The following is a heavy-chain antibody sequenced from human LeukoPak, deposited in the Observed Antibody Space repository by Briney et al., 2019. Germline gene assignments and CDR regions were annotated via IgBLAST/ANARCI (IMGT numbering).Heavy chain of an antibody. V-gene: IGHV4-34*01. Sequence: SETLSLTCTVSGGSISSYYWSWIRQPPGKGLEWIGEINHSGSTNYNPSLKSRVTISVDTSKNQFSLKLSSVTAADTAVYYCASNTDYDSSGYYPFPFDYWGQGTLVTVSS. J-gene: IGHJ4*02. CDR1: GGSISSYY. CDR2: INHSGST. CDR3: ASNTDYDSSGYYPFPFDY. D-gene: IGHD3-22*01.